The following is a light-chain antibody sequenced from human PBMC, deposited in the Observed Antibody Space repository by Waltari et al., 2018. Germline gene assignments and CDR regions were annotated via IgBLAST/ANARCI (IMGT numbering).Light chain of an antibody. J-gene: IGLJ1*01. CDR2: EVS. CDR3: SSYTSSNFYV. Sequence: QSALTQPASVSGSPGQSITISCTGTSGDIGGHAFVSWYQQDPGKVPKVIIYEVSNRPSGVSNRFSGSRSGNTASLTISGLQTEDEADYYCSSYTSSNFYVFGSGTKVTVL. V-gene: IGLV2-14*01. CDR1: SGDIGGHAF.